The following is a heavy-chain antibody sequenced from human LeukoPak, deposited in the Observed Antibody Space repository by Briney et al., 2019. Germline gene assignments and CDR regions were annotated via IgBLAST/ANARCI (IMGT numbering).Heavy chain of an antibody. J-gene: IGHJ4*02. CDR1: GGSISSHY. D-gene: IGHD3-10*01. CDR2: IYHNGKT. CDR3: ARGSGSWDHFDY. V-gene: IGHV4-59*11. Sequence: SETLSLICIVSGGSISSHYWSWIRQPPGKGLEWIGYIYHNGKTNYSPSLESRISISLDTSKIQFSLRLRSVTVADTAVYYCARGSGSWDHFDYWGQGSLVTVSS.